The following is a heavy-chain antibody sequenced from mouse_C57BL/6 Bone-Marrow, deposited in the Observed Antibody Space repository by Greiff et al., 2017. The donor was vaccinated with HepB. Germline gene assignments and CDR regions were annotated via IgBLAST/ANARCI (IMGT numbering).Heavy chain of an antibody. Sequence: EVKLMESGGGLVQPGGSLKLSCAASGFTFSDYYMYWVRQTPEKRLEWVAYISNGGGSTYYPDTVKGRFTISRDNAKNTLYLQMSRLKSEDTAMYYCARRVYDYDGWFAYWGQGTLVTVSA. J-gene: IGHJ3*01. CDR1: GFTFSDYY. CDR3: ARRVYDYDGWFAY. CDR2: ISNGGGST. D-gene: IGHD2-4*01. V-gene: IGHV5-12*01.